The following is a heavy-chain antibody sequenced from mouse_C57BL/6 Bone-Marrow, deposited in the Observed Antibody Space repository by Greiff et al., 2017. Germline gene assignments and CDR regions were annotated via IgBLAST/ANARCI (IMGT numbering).Heavy chain of an antibody. CDR1: GFTFNTYA. J-gene: IGHJ2*01. V-gene: IGHV10-3*01. D-gene: IGHD1-1*01. CDR2: IRSKSSNYAT. CDR3: VRERYYYGRYYFDY. Sequence: EVQVVESGGGLVQPKGSLKLSCAASGFTFNTYAMHWVRQAPGKGLEWVARIRSKSSNYATYYADSVKDRFTISRDDSQSMLYLQMNNLKTEDTAMYYCVRERYYYGRYYFDYWGQGTTRTVSS.